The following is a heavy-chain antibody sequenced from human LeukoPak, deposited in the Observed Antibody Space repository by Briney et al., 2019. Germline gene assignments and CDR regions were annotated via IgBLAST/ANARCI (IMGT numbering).Heavy chain of an antibody. CDR1: GGSISSSSYY. Sequence: SETLSLTCTVSGGSISSSSYYWGWIRQTPGKGLEWIGSIYYSGSTYYNPSLKSRVTISVDTSKNKFSLKLNSVTAADTAVYYCACKQSPYRSSGRYYYYYMDVWGKGTTVTVSS. V-gene: IGHV4-39*07. J-gene: IGHJ6*03. CDR2: IYYSGST. D-gene: IGHD6-25*01. CDR3: ACKQSPYRSSGRYYYYYMDV.